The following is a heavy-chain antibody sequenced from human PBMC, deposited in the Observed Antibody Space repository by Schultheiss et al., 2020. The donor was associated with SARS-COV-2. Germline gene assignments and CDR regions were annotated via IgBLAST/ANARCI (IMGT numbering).Heavy chain of an antibody. D-gene: IGHD2-15*01. CDR1: GASVSSGSDY. J-gene: IGHJ5*02. CDR3: ARSSAVVVVAATHWFDP. Sequence: SETLSLTCTVSGASVSSGSDYWSWIRQPPGKGLEWIGYIYYSGSTNYNPSLKSRVTISVDTSKNQFSLKLSSVTAADTAVYYCARSSAVVVVAATHWFDPWGQGTLVTVSS. V-gene: IGHV4-61*01. CDR2: IYYSGST.